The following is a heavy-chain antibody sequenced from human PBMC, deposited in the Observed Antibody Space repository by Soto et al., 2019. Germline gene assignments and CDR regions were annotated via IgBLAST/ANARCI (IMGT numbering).Heavy chain of an antibody. J-gene: IGHJ4*02. CDR3: AREGGYNFRTALALDY. D-gene: IGHD5-12*01. Sequence: QVQLVESGGGVVQPGRSLRLSCAASGFTFSSYAMHWVRQAPGKGLEWVAVISYDGSNKYYADSVKGRFTISRDNSKNTLYLQMNSLRAEDTAVYYCAREGGYNFRTALALDYWGQGTLVTVSS. V-gene: IGHV3-30-3*01. CDR1: GFTFSSYA. CDR2: ISYDGSNK.